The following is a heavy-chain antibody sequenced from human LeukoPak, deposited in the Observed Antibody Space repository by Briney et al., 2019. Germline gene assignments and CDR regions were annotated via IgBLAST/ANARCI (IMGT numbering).Heavy chain of an antibody. CDR3: TTELLTGGYFDY. CDR2: IKSKTDGGTT. CDR1: GFTFSNAW. D-gene: IGHD3-10*01. Sequence: GGSLRLSYAASGFTFSNAWMSWVRQAPGKGLEWVGRIKSKTDGGTTDYAAPVKGRFTISRDDSKNTLYLQMNSLKTEDTAVYYCTTELLTGGYFDYWGQGTLVTVSS. V-gene: IGHV3-15*01. J-gene: IGHJ4*02.